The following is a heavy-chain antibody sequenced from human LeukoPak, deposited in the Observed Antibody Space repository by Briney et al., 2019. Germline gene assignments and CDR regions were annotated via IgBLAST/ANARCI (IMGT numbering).Heavy chain of an antibody. CDR3: AKDPSDYDFWSGIYGMDV. V-gene: IGHV3-23*01. J-gene: IGHJ6*02. CDR2: ISGSGGST. Sequence: GGSLRLSCAASGFTFSSDAMSWVRQAPGKGLEWVSAISGSGGSTYYADSVKGRFTISRDNSKNTLYLQMNSLRAEDTAVYYCAKDPSDYDFWSGIYGMDVWAQGTTVTVSS. D-gene: IGHD3-3*01. CDR1: GFTFSSDA.